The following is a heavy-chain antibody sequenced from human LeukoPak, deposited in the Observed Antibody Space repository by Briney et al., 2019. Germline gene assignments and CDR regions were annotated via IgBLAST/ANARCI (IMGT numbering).Heavy chain of an antibody. V-gene: IGHV3-48*01. Sequence: GGSLRLSCAASGFTFSSYSMNWVRQAPGKGLEWVSYISGSSSTIYYADSVKGRFTISRDNAKNSLYLQMNSLRAEDTAVYYCARRPAGYSSGFTPKYYFDYWGQGTLVTVSS. D-gene: IGHD6-19*01. CDR2: ISGSSSTI. J-gene: IGHJ4*02. CDR3: ARRPAGYSSGFTPKYYFDY. CDR1: GFTFSSYS.